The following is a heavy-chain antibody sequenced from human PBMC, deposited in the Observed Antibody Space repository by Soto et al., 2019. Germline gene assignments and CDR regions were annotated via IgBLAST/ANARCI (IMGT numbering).Heavy chain of an antibody. CDR2: INPNSGGT. CDR3: ARGEQRRVVVAAYNWFDP. D-gene: IGHD2-15*01. V-gene: IGHV1-2*04. J-gene: IGHJ5*02. Sequence: ASVKVSCKASGYTFTGYYMHWVRQAPGQGLEWMGWINPNSGGTNYAQKFQGWVTMTRDTSISTAYMELSRLRSDDTAVYYCARGEQRRVVVAAYNWFDPWGQGTLVTVSS. CDR1: GYTFTGYY.